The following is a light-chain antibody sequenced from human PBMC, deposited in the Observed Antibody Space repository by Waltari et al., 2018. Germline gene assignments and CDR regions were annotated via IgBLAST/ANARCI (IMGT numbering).Light chain of an antibody. V-gene: IGLV2-11*02. CDR3: CSFAGSYISV. Sequence: QPPLPQPRPVSGSPGQPVPSPCTGSRGDVVVYNSFSWYQQYEGKAPKMLLYDFNKRSSGVPDRFSGSKAGNTASLTISGLLAEDEADYYCCSFAGSYISVFGGGTKVTVL. CDR1: RGDVVVYNS. J-gene: IGLJ3*02. CDR2: DFN.